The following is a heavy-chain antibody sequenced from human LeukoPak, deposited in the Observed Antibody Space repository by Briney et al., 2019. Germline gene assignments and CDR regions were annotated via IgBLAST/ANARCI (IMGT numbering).Heavy chain of an antibody. J-gene: IGHJ4*02. CDR1: GGSISGYY. CDR2: IYYSGST. D-gene: IGHD3-10*01. Sequence: PSETLSLTCTVSGGSISGYYWSWIRQPPGKGLEWIGYIYYSGSTNYNPPLKSRVTISIDTSKNQFSLKLRSVTAADTAVYYCASMLGSGSVSYLFDHWGQGTLVTVSS. CDR3: ASMLGSGSVSYLFDH. V-gene: IGHV4-59*01.